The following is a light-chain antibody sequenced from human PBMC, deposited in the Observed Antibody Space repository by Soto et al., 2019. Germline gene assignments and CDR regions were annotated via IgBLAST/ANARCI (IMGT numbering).Light chain of an antibody. CDR2: GAS. CDR3: QQYNEWPRT. J-gene: IGKJ2*01. V-gene: IGKV3-15*01. Sequence: ETVMTQSPATLSVSPGERVTLSCRASQSVRTNLVWYQQSPGQPPRLLIYGASDRVAGGPDRFSGSGSGTDFTLTISGLQSEDCAVYYCQQYNEWPRTFGQGTKLEIK. CDR1: QSVRTN.